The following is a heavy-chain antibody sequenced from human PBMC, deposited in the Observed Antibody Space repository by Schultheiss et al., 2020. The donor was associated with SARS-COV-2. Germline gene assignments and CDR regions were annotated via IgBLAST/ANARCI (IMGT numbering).Heavy chain of an antibody. CDR3: ARAITDWYFDL. V-gene: IGHV4-34*01. CDR1: GGSFSGYY. J-gene: IGHJ2*01. Sequence: SETLSLTCAVYGGSFSGYYWSWIRQPPGKGLEWIGEINHSGSTYYNPSLKSRVTISVDTSKNQFSLKLSSVTAADTAVYYCARAITDWYFDLWGRGTLVTVSS. CDR2: INHSGST. D-gene: IGHD1-14*01.